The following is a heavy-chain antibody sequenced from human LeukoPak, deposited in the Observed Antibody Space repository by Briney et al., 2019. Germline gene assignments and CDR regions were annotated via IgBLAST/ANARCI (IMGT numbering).Heavy chain of an antibody. Sequence: GGSLRLSCAASGFTFSSYEMNWVRQAPGKGLEWVSYISSSGSTTYYADSVKGRFTISRDNSKNTLYLQMNSLRAEDTAVYYCAKDLYSSSFYWGQGTLVTVSS. J-gene: IGHJ4*02. CDR1: GFTFSSYE. D-gene: IGHD6-13*01. V-gene: IGHV3-48*03. CDR2: ISSSGSTT. CDR3: AKDLYSSSFY.